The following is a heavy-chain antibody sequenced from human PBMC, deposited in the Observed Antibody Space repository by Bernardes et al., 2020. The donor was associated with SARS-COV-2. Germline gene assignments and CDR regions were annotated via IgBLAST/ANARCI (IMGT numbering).Heavy chain of an antibody. V-gene: IGHV4-31*03. D-gene: IGHD2-21*02. J-gene: IGHJ5*02. CDR2: MYYSGAT. CDR3: AKGTAIGWFDP. Sequence: SETLSLTCKVSGGSISYGAHYWSWIRQHPVNGLQWIGYMYYSGATFYNPSLQTRLQISGDTSTNQFYLRLTSVTAADTAVYYCAKGTAIGWFDPWSEGTLVTVSS. CDR1: GGSISYGAHY.